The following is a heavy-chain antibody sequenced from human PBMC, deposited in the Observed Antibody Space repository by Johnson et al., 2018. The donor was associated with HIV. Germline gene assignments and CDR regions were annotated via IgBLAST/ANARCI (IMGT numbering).Heavy chain of an antibody. CDR1: GFTFSSYG. CDR3: AKDVGNYWPDSFDI. V-gene: IGHV3-30*02. D-gene: IGHD3-22*01. Sequence: QVQLVESGGGVVQPGGSLRLSCAASGFTFSSYGMHWVRQAPGKGLEWVAFIRYDGSNKYYADSVKGRFTISRDNSKNTLYLQMNSLRVEDTAVYYCAKDVGNYWPDSFDIWGQGTMVIVSS. CDR2: IRYDGSNK. J-gene: IGHJ3*02.